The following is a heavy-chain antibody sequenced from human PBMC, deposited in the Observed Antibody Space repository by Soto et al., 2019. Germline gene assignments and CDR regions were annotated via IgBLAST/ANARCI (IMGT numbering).Heavy chain of an antibody. V-gene: IGHV4-30-2*01. D-gene: IGHD3-10*01. CDR2: IYESGTI. CDR1: GGSIGCAGYS. Sequence: PSETLSLTCAVSGGSIGCAGYSWSWIRQPPGGGLDWIGYIYESGTILYNPSLKTRLTISLNWSDKQFSLTLNSVTAADTAVYYCARAQFYSGSGNYHNLMFDPWGQGTQVTVS. CDR3: ARAQFYSGSGNYHNLMFDP. J-gene: IGHJ5*02.